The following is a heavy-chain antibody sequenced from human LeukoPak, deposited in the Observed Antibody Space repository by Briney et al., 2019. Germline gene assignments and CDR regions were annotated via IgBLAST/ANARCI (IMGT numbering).Heavy chain of an antibody. J-gene: IGHJ4*02. CDR3: ATTRRGDGSGSFDY. Sequence: SETLSLTCTVSGVSISSYYWSWIRQPPGKGLEWIGDIYYSGSTTYNPSLKSRVTISVDPSKHPFSLKLSSVTAADTAVYYCATTRRGDGSGSFDYWGQGTLVTVSS. V-gene: IGHV4-59*08. CDR1: GVSISSYY. D-gene: IGHD3-10*01. CDR2: IYYSGST.